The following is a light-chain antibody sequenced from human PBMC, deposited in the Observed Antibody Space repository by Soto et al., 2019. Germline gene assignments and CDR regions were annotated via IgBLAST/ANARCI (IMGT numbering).Light chain of an antibody. CDR1: QGVSSN. Sequence: EIVMTQSPATLSVSPGERATLSCRASQGVSSNLAWYQQKRGQAPRLLIYGASTRATGIPARFSGSGSGTEFTLTISSLQSEDFAVYHCQQYNNWPLITFGQGTRLE. V-gene: IGKV3-15*01. J-gene: IGKJ5*01. CDR3: QQYNNWPLIT. CDR2: GAS.